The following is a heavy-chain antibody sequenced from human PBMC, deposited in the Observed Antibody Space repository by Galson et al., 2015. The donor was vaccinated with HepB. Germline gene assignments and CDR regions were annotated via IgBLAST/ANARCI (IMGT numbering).Heavy chain of an antibody. D-gene: IGHD6-13*01. V-gene: IGHV3-30*02. CDR3: AIRIAAATDY. Sequence: SLRLSCAASGFTFSSYGMHWVRQAPGKGLEWVAFIRYDGSNKYYADSVKGRFTISRDNSKNTLYLQMNSLRAEDTAVYYCAIRIAAATDYWGQGTLVTVSS. CDR2: IRYDGSNK. J-gene: IGHJ4*02. CDR1: GFTFSSYG.